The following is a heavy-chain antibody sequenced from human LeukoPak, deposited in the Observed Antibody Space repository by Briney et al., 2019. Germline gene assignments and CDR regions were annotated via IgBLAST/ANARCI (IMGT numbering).Heavy chain of an antibody. CDR2: IYYSGST. Sequence: PSETLSLTCTVSGGSISSSTYYWGWIRQPPGKGLEWIGSIYYSGSTFYNPSLKSRVTISVDTSENQFSLKLSSVTSADTAVYYCARGPDYTSSYAANWFDPWGQGTLVTVSS. J-gene: IGHJ5*02. CDR3: ARGPDYTSSYAANWFDP. V-gene: IGHV4-39*01. D-gene: IGHD2-2*01. CDR1: GGSISSSTYY.